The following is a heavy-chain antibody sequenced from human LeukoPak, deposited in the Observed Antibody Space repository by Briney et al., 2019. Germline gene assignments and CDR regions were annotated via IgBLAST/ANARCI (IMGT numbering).Heavy chain of an antibody. Sequence: SSETLSLTCTVSGVSISSYYWNWIRQPPGKGLEWIGYIYYSGSTNYNPSLKSRVTISVDTSKNQFSLKLSSVTAADTAVYYCARVLDYDILTGYYSGGFDPWGQGTLVTVSS. CDR1: GVSISSYY. J-gene: IGHJ5*02. D-gene: IGHD3-9*01. CDR3: ARVLDYDILTGYYSGGFDP. V-gene: IGHV4-59*01. CDR2: IYYSGST.